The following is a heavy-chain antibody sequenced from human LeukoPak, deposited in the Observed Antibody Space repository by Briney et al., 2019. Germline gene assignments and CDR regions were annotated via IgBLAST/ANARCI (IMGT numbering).Heavy chain of an antibody. CDR3: ARERPSKSGGPSYYYYYMDV. V-gene: IGHV4-39*07. Sequence: PAETLSLTCTVSGGSISSSSYYCGWIRQPPGKGLEWNGRNYYSGSTCYNPSLKSRVTLSVYKSKNQFSLKLSYVTAADTAVYYCARERPSKSGGPSYYYYYMDVWGKGTTVTVSS. D-gene: IGHD2-15*01. J-gene: IGHJ6*03. CDR2: NYYSGST. CDR1: GGSISSSSYY.